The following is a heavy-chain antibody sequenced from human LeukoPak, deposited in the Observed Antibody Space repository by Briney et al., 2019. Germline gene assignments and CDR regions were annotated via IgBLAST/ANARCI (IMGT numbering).Heavy chain of an antibody. CDR1: GFTFDDYG. CDR2: INWNGGST. D-gene: IGHD6-13*01. Sequence: PGGSLRLSCAASGFTFDDYGMSWVRQAPGKGLEWVSGINWNGGSTGYADSVKGRFTISRDNAKNSLYLQMNSLRAEDTALYHCARRHSRSWWFELWGQGTLVSVSS. CDR3: ARRHSRSWWFEL. J-gene: IGHJ5*02. V-gene: IGHV3-20*01.